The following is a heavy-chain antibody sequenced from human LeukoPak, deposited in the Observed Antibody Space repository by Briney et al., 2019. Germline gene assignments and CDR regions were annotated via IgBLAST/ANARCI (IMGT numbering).Heavy chain of an antibody. V-gene: IGHV3-21*01. D-gene: IGHD5-12*01. CDR1: GFDFSTYA. J-gene: IGHJ4*02. Sequence: GGSLRLSCAASGFDFSTYAINWVRQAPGKGLEWVSSISTMSNYIFYGDSVRGRFTISRDNAKNSVYLQMNSLRPEDTAVYYCSRDRLGGLDYWGQGTLVTVSS. CDR3: SRDRLGGLDY. CDR2: ISTMSNYI.